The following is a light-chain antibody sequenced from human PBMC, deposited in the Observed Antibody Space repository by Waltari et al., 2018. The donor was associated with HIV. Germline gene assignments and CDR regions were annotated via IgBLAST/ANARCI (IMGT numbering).Light chain of an antibody. CDR2: RND. CDR3: ATLDDSLSGWV. Sequence: QSVLTQPPSASGTPGQRVTISCSGSRSNIGKNFIYWYQQFPGTAPKLLIYRNDQRPSGVPDRFSGSKSGTSASLAISGLRSEDEADYYCATLDDSLSGWVFGGGTKLTVL. J-gene: IGLJ3*02. CDR1: RSNIGKNF. V-gene: IGLV1-47*01.